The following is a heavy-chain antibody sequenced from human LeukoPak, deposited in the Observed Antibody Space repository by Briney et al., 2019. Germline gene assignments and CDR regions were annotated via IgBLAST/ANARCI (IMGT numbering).Heavy chain of an antibody. J-gene: IGHJ4*02. Sequence: SETLSLTCTVSGGSISSYYWSWIRQPAGEGLEWIGRIYTSGSTNYNPSLKSRVTMSVDTSKNQFSLKLSSVTAADTAVYYCARDLRWSNYFDYWGQGTLVTVSS. CDR2: IYTSGST. CDR1: GGSISSYY. CDR3: ARDLRWSNYFDY. V-gene: IGHV4-4*07. D-gene: IGHD2-15*01.